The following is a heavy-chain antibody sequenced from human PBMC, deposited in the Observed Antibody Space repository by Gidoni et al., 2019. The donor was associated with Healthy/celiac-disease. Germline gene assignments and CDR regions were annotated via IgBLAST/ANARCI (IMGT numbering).Heavy chain of an antibody. CDR1: GYTFTSYG. CDR2: ISAYNGNT. CDR3: ARVESYIGQSYYFDY. V-gene: IGHV1-18*01. Sequence: QVQLAQSGAEVKKPGASVKVSCKAPGYTFTSYGISWVRQAPGQGLEWMGWISAYNGNTNYAQKLQGRVTMTTDTSTSTAYMELRSLRSDDTAVYYCARVESYIGQSYYFDYWGQGTLVTVSS. J-gene: IGHJ4*02. D-gene: IGHD1-26*01.